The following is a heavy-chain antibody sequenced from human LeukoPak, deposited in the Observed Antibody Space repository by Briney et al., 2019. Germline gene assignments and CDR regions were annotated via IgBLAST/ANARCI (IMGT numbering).Heavy chain of an antibody. CDR1: GFTFSSYS. Sequence: PGGSLRLSCAASGFTFSSYSMNWVRQAPGKGLEWVSSISSSSSYIYYADSVKGRFTISRDNAKSSLYLQMNSLRAEDTAVYYCARVHTVVTPFDSWGQGTLVTVSS. CDR2: ISSSSSYI. V-gene: IGHV3-21*01. D-gene: IGHD4-23*01. J-gene: IGHJ4*02. CDR3: ARVHTVVTPFDS.